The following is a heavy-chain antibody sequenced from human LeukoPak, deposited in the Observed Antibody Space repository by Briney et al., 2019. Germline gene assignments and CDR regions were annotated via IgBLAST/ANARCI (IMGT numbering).Heavy chain of an antibody. D-gene: IGHD1-1*01. CDR3: ARDERIAFDI. V-gene: IGHV3-21*01. Sequence: GGSLRPSCAASGFTFSSYSMNWVRQAPGKGLEWVSSISSSSSYIYYADSVKGRFTISRDNAKNSLYLQMNSLRAEDTAVYYCARDERIAFDIWGQGTMVTVSS. CDR1: GFTFSSYS. J-gene: IGHJ3*02. CDR2: ISSSSSYI.